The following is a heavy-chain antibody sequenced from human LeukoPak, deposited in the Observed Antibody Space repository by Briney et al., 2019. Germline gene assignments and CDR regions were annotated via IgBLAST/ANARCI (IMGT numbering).Heavy chain of an antibody. Sequence: SETLSLTCAVYGESFRDYYWSWIRQPPGKGLEWIGRIYTNGSTNYNPSLKSRVTISLDTSKNQFSLKLNSVTAADTAVYYCARGGDYIWGTYRPFDYWGQGTLVTVSS. J-gene: IGHJ4*02. CDR1: GESFRDYY. V-gene: IGHV4-4*08. D-gene: IGHD3-16*02. CDR3: ARGGDYIWGTYRPFDY. CDR2: IYTNGST.